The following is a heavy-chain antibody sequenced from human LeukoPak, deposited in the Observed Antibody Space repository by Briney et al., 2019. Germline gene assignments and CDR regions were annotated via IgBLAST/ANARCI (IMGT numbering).Heavy chain of an antibody. Sequence: KPSETLSLTCTVSGGSISSSTYYWGWIRQSPGKGLEWIGSVHYSGGSYYSPSLKSRVTISLNTSKNQFSLKLSSVTAADTAVYYCARDRAMVADWYFDLWGRGTLVTVSS. V-gene: IGHV4-39*07. J-gene: IGHJ2*01. CDR2: VHYSGGS. CDR1: GGSISSSTYY. D-gene: IGHD5-18*01. CDR3: ARDRAMVADWYFDL.